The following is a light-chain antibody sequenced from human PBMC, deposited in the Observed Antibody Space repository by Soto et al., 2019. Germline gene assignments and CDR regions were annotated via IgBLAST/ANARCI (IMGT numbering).Light chain of an antibody. J-gene: IGKJ1*01. CDR1: QSINKW. Sequence: DIQMTQSPSTLSASPGDRVIITCRASQSINKWLAWYQQRPGEAPKLLIYKASHLQSGVPSRFSGSGSGTEFSLTISSLQPADFATYYCQHYNNYPWPFGQGTKVQIK. CDR3: QHYNNYPWP. CDR2: KAS. V-gene: IGKV1-5*03.